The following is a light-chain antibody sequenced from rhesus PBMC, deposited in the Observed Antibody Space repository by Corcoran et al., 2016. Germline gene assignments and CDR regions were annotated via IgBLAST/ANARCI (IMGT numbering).Light chain of an antibody. CDR1: RGINKE. J-gene: IGKJ3*01. CDR2: GAS. V-gene: IGKV1-94*01. Sequence: DIQMTQSPSSLSASVGDRVTVSCRASRGINKELSWYQRKPGKAPTLLISGASILQTGVASRFSGRGSVTDYTLSISNLQPEDVAIYFCLQDYTTPFTFGPGTKLDI. CDR3: LQDYTTPFT.